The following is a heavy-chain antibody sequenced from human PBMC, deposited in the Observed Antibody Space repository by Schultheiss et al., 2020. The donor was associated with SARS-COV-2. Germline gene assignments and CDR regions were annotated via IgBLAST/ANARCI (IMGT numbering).Heavy chain of an antibody. V-gene: IGHV4-4*07. CDR3: AREGDSSSSIPYYYYGMDV. CDR2: IYTSGST. Sequence: SETLSLTCAVYGGSFSGYYWSWIRQPAGKGLEWIGRIYTSGSTNYNPSLKSRVTMSVDTSKNQFSLKLSSVTAADTAVYYCAREGDSSSSIPYYYYGMDVWGQGTTVTVSS. CDR1: GGSFSGYY. J-gene: IGHJ6*02. D-gene: IGHD6-6*01.